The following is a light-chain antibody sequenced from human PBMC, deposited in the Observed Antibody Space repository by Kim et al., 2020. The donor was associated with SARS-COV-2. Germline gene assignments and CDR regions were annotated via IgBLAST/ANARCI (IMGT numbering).Light chain of an antibody. CDR3: SAWDSSLSAWV. V-gene: IGLV10-54*04. J-gene: IGLJ3*02. Sequence: QAGLTQPPSVSKGLRQTATLTCAGNSNNVGYEGAAWLQHHQGHPPKLLSYRNDSRPSGISERFSASRSGNTASLTITGLQPEDEADYYCSAWDSSLSAWVFGGGNQLTVL. CDR1: SNNVGYEG. CDR2: RND.